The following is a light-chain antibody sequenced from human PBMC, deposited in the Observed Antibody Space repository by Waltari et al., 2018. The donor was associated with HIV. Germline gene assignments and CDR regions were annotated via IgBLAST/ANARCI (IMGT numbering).Light chain of an antibody. V-gene: IGKV3-15*01. Sequence: EIVMTQSPATLSVSPGERATLSCRASQSVSSNLAWYQQKPGQAPRLLIYSASTRATGIPARFSGSGSGTEFTLTISSLQSEDFAVYFCQQRSYWPFTFGQGTKLEIK. CDR3: QQRSYWPFT. CDR2: SAS. J-gene: IGKJ2*01. CDR1: QSVSSN.